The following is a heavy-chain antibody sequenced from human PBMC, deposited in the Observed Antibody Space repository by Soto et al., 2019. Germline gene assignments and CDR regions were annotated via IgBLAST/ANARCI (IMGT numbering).Heavy chain of an antibody. D-gene: IGHD1-20*01. V-gene: IGHV4-59*04. CDR2: VYYTGIT. CDR3: ATSQKGYNWNYFDH. CDR1: GGSISSYY. Sequence: SETLSLTCTVSGGSISSYYWSWIRQPPGKGLEWIGSVYYTGITTYNPSLKSRVTVSVDTSKNQFSLKVSGVSAADTAVYYCATSQKGYNWNYFDHWGQGALVTVSS. J-gene: IGHJ4*02.